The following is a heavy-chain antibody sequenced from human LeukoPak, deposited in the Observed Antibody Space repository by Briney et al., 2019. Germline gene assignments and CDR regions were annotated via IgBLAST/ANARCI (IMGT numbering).Heavy chain of an antibody. CDR3: ARLSGRVVCSAGSCYIDS. D-gene: IGHD2-15*01. J-gene: IGHJ4*02. CDR2: IYPGDSDT. Sequence: GESLKISCKGSGYRFTSDWIGWVRQMPGKGLEWMGIIYPGDSDTRYSPSFQGQVTISADKSVNTAYLQWSSLKASDTALYYCARLSGRVVCSAGSCYIDSWGQGTLVTVSS. CDR1: GYRFTSDW. V-gene: IGHV5-51*01.